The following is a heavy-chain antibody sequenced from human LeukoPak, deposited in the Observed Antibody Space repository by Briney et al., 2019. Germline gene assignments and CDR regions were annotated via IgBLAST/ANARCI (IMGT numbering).Heavy chain of an antibody. D-gene: IGHD3-22*01. CDR2: INHSGST. CDR3: ARGPVNHYYDSSAYYYYFDY. Sequence: SETLSLTCAVYGRSFSGYYWSWIRQPPGKGLEWIGEINHSGSTNYNPSLKSRVTISVDTSKNQFSLKLNSVTAADTAVYYCARGPVNHYYDSSAYYYYFDYWGQGTLVTVSS. J-gene: IGHJ4*02. V-gene: IGHV4-34*01. CDR1: GRSFSGYY.